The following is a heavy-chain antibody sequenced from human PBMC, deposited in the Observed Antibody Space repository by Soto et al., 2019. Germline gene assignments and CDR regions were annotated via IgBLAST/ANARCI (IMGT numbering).Heavy chain of an antibody. J-gene: IGHJ4*02. Sequence: QVQLVESGGGVVQPGRSLRLSCAASGFTFSSYGMHWVRXXXGKGLEWVAVISYDGSNKYYADSVKGRFTISRDNSKXXXXXXXXXXXXXXXXXXXXXXXXXLVNYWGQGTLVTVSS. CDR1: GFTFSSYG. CDR2: ISYDGSNK. V-gene: IGHV3-30*03. D-gene: IGHD6-19*01. CDR3: XXXXXLVNY.